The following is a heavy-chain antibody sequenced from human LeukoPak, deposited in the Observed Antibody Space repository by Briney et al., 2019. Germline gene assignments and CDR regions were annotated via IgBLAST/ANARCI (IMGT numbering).Heavy chain of an antibody. CDR2: IWYDGSNK. CDR3: ARECRDGYHTAFDY. Sequence: PGGSLRLPCAASGFTFSSYGMHWVRQAPGKGLEWVAVIWYDGSNKYYADSVKGRFTISRDNSKNTLYLQMNSLRAEDTAVYYCARECRDGYHTAFDYWGQGTLVTVSS. CDR1: GFTFSSYG. J-gene: IGHJ4*02. D-gene: IGHD5-24*01. V-gene: IGHV3-33*01.